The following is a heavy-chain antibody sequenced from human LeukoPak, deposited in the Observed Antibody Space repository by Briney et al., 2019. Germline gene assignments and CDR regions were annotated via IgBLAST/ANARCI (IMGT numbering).Heavy chain of an antibody. CDR3: ARALDTTVLFGAY. D-gene: IGHD1-1*01. V-gene: IGHV1-8*01. J-gene: IGHJ4*02. Sequence: ASVKVSCKASGYTFTNYDINWVRQASGQGLEWMGWMSPYSGTTGPAQKFQGRVTMTRNTSISTAYLEMSSLTSEDTAVYYCARALDTTVLFGAYWGQGTLVTVSS. CDR1: GYTFTNYD. CDR2: MSPYSGTT.